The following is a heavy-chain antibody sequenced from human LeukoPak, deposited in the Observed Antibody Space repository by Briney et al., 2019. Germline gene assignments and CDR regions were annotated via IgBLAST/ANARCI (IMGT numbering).Heavy chain of an antibody. V-gene: IGHV4-59*08. CDR3: ARNIAVADTDYFDY. Sequence: SETLSLTCTVSGGSISSYYWSRIRQPPGKGLEWIGYIYYSGSTNYNPPLKSRVTISVDTSKNQFSLKLSSVTAADTAVYYCARNIAVADTDYFDYWGQGTLVTVSS. CDR2: IYYSGST. J-gene: IGHJ4*02. CDR1: GGSISSYY. D-gene: IGHD6-19*01.